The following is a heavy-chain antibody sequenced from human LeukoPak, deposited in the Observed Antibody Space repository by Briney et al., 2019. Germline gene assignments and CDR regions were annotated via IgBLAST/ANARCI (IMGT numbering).Heavy chain of an antibody. CDR2: FDLQDGET. V-gene: IGHV1-24*01. CDR1: GYTGIELS. J-gene: IGHJ3*02. Sequence: ASVKVSCKLSGYTGIELSMQWVRQAPGKGLEWMGGFDLQDGETKYAQKFQGRVTMTKDTSTDTAYMELRSLTSEDTAVYYCATHTISGVVTYASHIWGRGTLVTVSS. CDR3: ATHTISGVVTYASHI. D-gene: IGHD3-3*01.